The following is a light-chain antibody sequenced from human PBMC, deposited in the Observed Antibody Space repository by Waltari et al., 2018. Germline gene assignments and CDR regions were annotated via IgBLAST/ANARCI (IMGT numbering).Light chain of an antibody. CDR2: DVS. J-gene: IGKJ2*01. CDR1: QDISYY. CDR3: QQYENQPYT. V-gene: IGKV1-33*01. Sequence: DIQMTQSPSSLSASVGDRVTITCQASQDISYYLNWYQQKPGKAPKILIFDVSNLETGVPTRYSGGGSGTDFTFTISSMQPEDIGVYYCQQYENQPYTFGQGTKLEI.